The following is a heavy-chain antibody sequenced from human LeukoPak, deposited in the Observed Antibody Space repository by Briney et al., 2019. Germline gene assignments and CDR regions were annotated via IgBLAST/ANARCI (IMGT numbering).Heavy chain of an antibody. CDR2: INAGNGNT. V-gene: IGHV1-3*01. D-gene: IGHD4-17*01. CDR1: GYTFTSYA. Sequence: ASVKVSCKASGYTFTSYAMHWVRQAPGQRLEWMGWINAGNGNTKYSQKFQGRVTITRDTSASTAYMELSSLRPEDTAVYYCAATLHDYEWVFDYWGQGTLVTVSS. CDR3: AATLHDYEWVFDY. J-gene: IGHJ4*02.